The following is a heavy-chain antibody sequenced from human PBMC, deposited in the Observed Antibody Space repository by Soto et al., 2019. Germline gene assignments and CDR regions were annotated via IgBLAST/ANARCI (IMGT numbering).Heavy chain of an antibody. J-gene: IGHJ4*02. CDR2: IFYSGNT. CDR3: VRRRGTGYPYFDY. V-gene: IGHV4-59*08. Sequence: PSETLSLTCTFSGGSLINYYWIWIRQPPGKGLEWIGYIFYSGNTIYNPSLKSRVTISVDTSKNQFSLKLSSVTAADTAVYYCVRRRGTGYPYFDYWGQGTLVTVSS. D-gene: IGHD3-9*01. CDR1: GGSLINYY.